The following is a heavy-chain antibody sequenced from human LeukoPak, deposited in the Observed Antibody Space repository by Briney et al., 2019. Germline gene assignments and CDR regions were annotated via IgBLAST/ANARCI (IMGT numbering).Heavy chain of an antibody. CDR2: INHNGNVN. V-gene: IGHV3-7*01. CDR1: GFTFSSYW. D-gene: IGHD6-19*01. Sequence: GGSLRLSCAASGFTFSSYWMNWARQAPGKGLEWVASINHNGNVNYYVDSVKGRFTISRDNAKNSLYLQMNSLRAEDTAVYYCARERGYSSGWYDYWGQGTLVTVSS. CDR3: ARERGYSSGWYDY. J-gene: IGHJ4*02.